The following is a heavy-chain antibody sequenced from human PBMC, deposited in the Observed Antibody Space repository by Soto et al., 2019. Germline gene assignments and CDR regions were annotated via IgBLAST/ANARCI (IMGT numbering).Heavy chain of an antibody. V-gene: IGHV3-73*01. CDR2: IRSKAKSYAT. J-gene: IGHJ4*02. D-gene: IGHD6-13*01. CDR3: TRPGIAAAGTDY. Sequence: GGSLRLSCAASGFTFSGSAMHWVRQASGKGPEWVGRIRSKAKSYATVYAASVKGRFTISRDDSKNTAYLQMDSLKTEDTAVYYCTRPGIAAAGTDYWGQGTLVTVSS. CDR1: GFTFSGSA.